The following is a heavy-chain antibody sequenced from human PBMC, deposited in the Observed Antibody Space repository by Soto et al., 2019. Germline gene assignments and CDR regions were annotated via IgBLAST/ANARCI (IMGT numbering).Heavy chain of an antibody. J-gene: IGHJ4*02. D-gene: IGHD3-22*01. CDR3: ARTPPGQADYYDSSGYYRPRYFDY. CDR2: IIPIFGTA. V-gene: IGHV1-69*01. CDR1: GGTFSSYA. Sequence: QVQLVQSGAEVKKPGSSVKVSCKASGGTFSSYAISWVRQAPGQGLEWMGGIIPIFGTANYAQKFQGRVTITADESTSTAYMEVSSLSSEDSAVYYCARTPPGQADYYDSSGYYRPRYFDYWGQGTLVTVSS.